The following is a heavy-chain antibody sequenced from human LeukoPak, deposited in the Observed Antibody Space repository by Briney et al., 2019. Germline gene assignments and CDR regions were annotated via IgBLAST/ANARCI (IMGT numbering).Heavy chain of an antibody. J-gene: IGHJ4*02. CDR3: ARLPYHCSSSSCNPTGTDY. CDR2: IYHSGST. D-gene: IGHD2-2*01. CDR1: GYSISSGYY. Sequence: NSSETLSLTCAVSGYSISSGYYWGWIRQPPGKGLEWIGNIYHSGSTYYNPSLKSRVTISVDTSKNQFSLKLSSVTAADTAVYYCARLPYHCSSSSCNPTGTDYWGQGTLVTVSS. V-gene: IGHV4-38-2*01.